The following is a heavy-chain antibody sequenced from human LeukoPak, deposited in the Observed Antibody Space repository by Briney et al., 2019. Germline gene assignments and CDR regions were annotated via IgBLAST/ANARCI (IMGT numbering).Heavy chain of an antibody. CDR1: GGSISSHY. Sequence: PSETLSLTCTVSGGSISSHYWSWIRQPPGKGLEWIGYIYYSGSTNYNPSLKSRVTISVDTSKNQFSLKLSSVTAADTAVYYCARDAFSTVEPGDYYYYYMDVWGKGTTVTVS. J-gene: IGHJ6*03. D-gene: IGHD4-23*01. CDR2: IYYSGST. V-gene: IGHV4-59*11. CDR3: ARDAFSTVEPGDYYYYYMDV.